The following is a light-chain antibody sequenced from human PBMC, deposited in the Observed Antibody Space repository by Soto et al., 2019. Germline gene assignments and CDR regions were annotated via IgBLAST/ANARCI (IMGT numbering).Light chain of an antibody. Sequence: QSVLTQPPSASGAPGQRVTISCTGSSSNIGAGYDVHWYQQLPGTAPKLIIYGNSNRPSGVPDRFSGSKSGTAASLAITGLRAEDEDDYYCQSYYSSLSGSVFGAGTKLTVL. V-gene: IGLV1-40*01. J-gene: IGLJ3*02. CDR3: QSYYSSLSGSV. CDR1: SSNIGAGYD. CDR2: GNS.